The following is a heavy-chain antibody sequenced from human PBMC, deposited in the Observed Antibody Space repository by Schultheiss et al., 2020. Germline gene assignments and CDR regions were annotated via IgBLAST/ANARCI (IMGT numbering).Heavy chain of an antibody. CDR2: INSDGSST. CDR3: AKALGSYWYFDL. Sequence: GGSLRLSCAASGFTFSSYWMHWVRQAPGKGLVWVSRINSDGSSTSYADSVKGRFTISGDNAKNTLYLQMNSLRAEDTAVYYCAKALGSYWYFDLWGQGTLVTVSS. D-gene: IGHD3-10*01. V-gene: IGHV3-74*01. CDR1: GFTFSSYW. J-gene: IGHJ2*01.